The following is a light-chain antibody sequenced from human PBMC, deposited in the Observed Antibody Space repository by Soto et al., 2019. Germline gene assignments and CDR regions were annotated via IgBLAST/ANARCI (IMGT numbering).Light chain of an antibody. CDR1: QSISSN. J-gene: IGKJ1*01. V-gene: IGKV3-15*01. Sequence: EILMTQSPATLSVTSGERATRSCRASQSISSNLAWYQQKPGQAPRLLINGASTRATGIPARFSGSGSGTEFTLTISSLQSEDFAVYYCQQYYNWPRTFGQGTKVDIK. CDR3: QQYYNWPRT. CDR2: GAS.